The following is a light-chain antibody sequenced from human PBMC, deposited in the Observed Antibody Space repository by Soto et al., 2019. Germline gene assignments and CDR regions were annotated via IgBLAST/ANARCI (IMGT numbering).Light chain of an antibody. J-gene: IGKJ1*01. CDR1: QSVSSN. CDR2: GSS. CDR3: QQYGNSPRT. V-gene: IGKV3-20*01. Sequence: TQSPSSFAASTGDRVTITCRASQSVSSNLAWYQQRPGQAARLLIYGSSSRATGITDRFSGSGSGTDFTLTISRLEPEDFAVYYCQQYGNSPRTFGQGTEVEIK.